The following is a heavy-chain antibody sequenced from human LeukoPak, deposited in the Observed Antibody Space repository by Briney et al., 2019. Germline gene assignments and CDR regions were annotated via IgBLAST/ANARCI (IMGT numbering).Heavy chain of an antibody. V-gene: IGHV3-23*01. Sequence: GGSLRLSCAASGFTFRNWAMSWVRQAPGKELEWVSVISVGGGSTYYADSVKGRFTISRDDSKNTLYLQMHSLRADDTAVYYCADRNAYRYAYWGQGTLVTVSS. CDR2: ISVGGGST. CDR1: GFTFRNWA. J-gene: IGHJ4*02. CDR3: ADRNAYRYAY. D-gene: IGHD5-18*01.